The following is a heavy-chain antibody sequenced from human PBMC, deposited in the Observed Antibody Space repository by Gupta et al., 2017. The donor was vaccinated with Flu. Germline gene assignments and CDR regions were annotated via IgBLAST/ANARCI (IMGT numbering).Heavy chain of an antibody. Sequence: EVHLVESGGGLIQPGGSLRLSCEASGFTFFTYWMGWVRQAPGKGLEWVASINPDGDDKYYADSVKGRFTISRDNAKNSLSLQMNSLRAEDSAFYYCARGDRFQPRDGNDYWGQGTLVTVSS. D-gene: IGHD1-26*01. V-gene: IGHV3-7*01. CDR1: GFTFFTYW. J-gene: IGHJ4*02. CDR2: INPDGDDK. CDR3: ARGDRFQPRDGNDY.